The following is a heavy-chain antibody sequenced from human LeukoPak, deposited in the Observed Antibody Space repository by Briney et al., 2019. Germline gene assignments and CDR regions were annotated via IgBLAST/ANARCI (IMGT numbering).Heavy chain of an antibody. D-gene: IGHD3-10*01. Sequence: HPGGSLRLSCAASGFTFSSYWMSWVRQAPGKGLEWVANIKQDGSEKYYVDSVKGRFTISRDNAKNSLYLQMNSLRAEDTAVYYCARGQRITMVRGDGYYYMDVWGKGNTVTVSS. CDR3: ARGQRITMVRGDGYYYMDV. CDR1: GFTFSSYW. CDR2: IKQDGSEK. J-gene: IGHJ6*03. V-gene: IGHV3-7*01.